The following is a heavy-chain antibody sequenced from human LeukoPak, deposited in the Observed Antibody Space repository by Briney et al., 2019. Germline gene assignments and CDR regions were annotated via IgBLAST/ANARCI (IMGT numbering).Heavy chain of an antibody. J-gene: IGHJ5*02. CDR3: AREQLYSSSWYSWFDP. CDR1: GFTFSSYA. Sequence: GGSLRLSCAASGFTFSSYAMSWVRQAPGKGLEWVANIKQDGSEKYYVDSVKGRFTISRDNAKNSLYLQMNSLRAEDTAVYYCAREQLYSSSWYSWFDPWGQGTLVTVSS. D-gene: IGHD6-13*01. CDR2: IKQDGSEK. V-gene: IGHV3-7*01.